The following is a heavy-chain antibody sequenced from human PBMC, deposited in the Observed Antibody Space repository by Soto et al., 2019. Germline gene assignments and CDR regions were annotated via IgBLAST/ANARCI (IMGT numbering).Heavy chain of an antibody. Sequence: GGSLRLSCAASGFTFSSYAMSWDRQAPGKGLEWVSAISGSGGSTYYADSVKGRFTISRDNSKNTLYLQMNSLRAEDTAVYYCAKVGITGTTVPNYYYYGMDVWGQGTTVTVS. CDR3: AKVGITGTTVPNYYYYGMDV. V-gene: IGHV3-23*01. CDR1: GFTFSSYA. CDR2: ISGSGGST. D-gene: IGHD1-7*01. J-gene: IGHJ6*02.